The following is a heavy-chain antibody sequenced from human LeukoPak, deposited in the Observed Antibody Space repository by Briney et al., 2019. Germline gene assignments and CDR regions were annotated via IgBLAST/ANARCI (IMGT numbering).Heavy chain of an antibody. D-gene: IGHD3-22*01. CDR3: ASYYDSIPLNWFDP. CDR1: GGSISSYY. J-gene: IGHJ5*02. CDR2: IYTSGST. Sequence: SETLSLTCTVSGGSISSYYWSWIRQPAGKGLEWIGRIYTSGSTNYNPSLKSRVTISVDTSKNQFSLKLSSVTAADTAVYYCASYYDSIPLNWFDPWGQGTLVTVSS. V-gene: IGHV4-4*07.